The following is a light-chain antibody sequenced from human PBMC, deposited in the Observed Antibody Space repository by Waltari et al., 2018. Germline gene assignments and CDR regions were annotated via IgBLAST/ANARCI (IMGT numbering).Light chain of an antibody. CDR1: STNLGAGYD. V-gene: IGLV1-40*01. Sequence: QSVLTQPPSVSGAPGQRVTISCTGSSTNLGAGYDVHWYQHLPGKAPKILIYGNNHRPAGVPARFPGSKSATSASLAITGLRAEDDADYYCQSYDTDVSGASVVFGGGTKLTVL. CDR3: QSYDTDVSGASVV. CDR2: GNN. J-gene: IGLJ2*01.